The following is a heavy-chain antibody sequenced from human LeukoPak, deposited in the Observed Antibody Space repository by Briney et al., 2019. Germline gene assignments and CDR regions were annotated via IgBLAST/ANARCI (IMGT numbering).Heavy chain of an antibody. J-gene: IGHJ4*02. CDR2: INAGNGNT. V-gene: IGHV1-3*01. D-gene: IGHD6-13*01. CDR3: ARDLGQQLLVFDY. CDR1: GYTFTSYA. Sequence: EASVTVSCKASGYTFTSYAMHWVRQAPGQRLEWMGWINAGNGNTKYSQKFQGRVTITRDTSASTAYMELSSLRSEDTAVYYCARDLGQQLLVFDYWGQGTLVTVSS.